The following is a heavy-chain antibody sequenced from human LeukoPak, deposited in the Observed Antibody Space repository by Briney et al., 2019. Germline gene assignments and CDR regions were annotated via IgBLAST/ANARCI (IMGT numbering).Heavy chain of an antibody. D-gene: IGHD6-19*01. Sequence: PGGSLRLSCAASGLTFSSYVMSWVRQASGKGLEWVSAISGGADATYYADSVRGRFTISRDNFKNTLYLQMNSLRADDTAVYYCTKEPRESTVAGPFDYWGQGTLVTVSS. V-gene: IGHV3-23*01. CDR2: ISGGADAT. CDR3: TKEPRESTVAGPFDY. J-gene: IGHJ4*02. CDR1: GLTFSSYV.